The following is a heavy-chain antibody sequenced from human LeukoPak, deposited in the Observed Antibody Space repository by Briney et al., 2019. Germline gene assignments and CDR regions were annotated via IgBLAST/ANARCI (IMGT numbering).Heavy chain of an antibody. J-gene: IGHJ5*01. V-gene: IGHV3-74*01. CDR3: TRDYFGRGWFDS. D-gene: IGHD2/OR15-2a*01. Sequence: GGSLRLSCAASGFTFHFYWMHWVRQAPGKGLVWVSRINSDGTNTTYADSVKGRFTISRDNAKNTLYLQMNSLRAEDTAVYYCTRDYFGRGWFDSWVQGTLVTVSS. CDR2: INSDGTNT. CDR1: GFTFHFYW.